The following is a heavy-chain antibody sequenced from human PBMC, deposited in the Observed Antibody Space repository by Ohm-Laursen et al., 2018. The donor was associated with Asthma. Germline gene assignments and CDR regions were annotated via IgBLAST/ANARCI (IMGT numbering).Heavy chain of an antibody. Sequence: SLRLSCSASGFTFSSYGMHWVRQAPGKGLEWVAVISYDGSNEYYADSVKGRFTISRDNSKNTLYLQMNSLRAEDTAVYYCAKDIETPPDYWGQGTLVTVSS. CDR2: ISYDGSNE. V-gene: IGHV3-30*18. CDR1: GFTFSSYG. CDR3: AKDIETPPDY. D-gene: IGHD2-15*01. J-gene: IGHJ4*02.